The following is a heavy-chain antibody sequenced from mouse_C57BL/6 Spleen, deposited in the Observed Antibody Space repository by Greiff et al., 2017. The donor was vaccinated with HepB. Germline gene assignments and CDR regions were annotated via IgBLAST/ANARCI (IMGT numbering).Heavy chain of an antibody. J-gene: IGHJ4*01. Sequence: QVQLKESGPGILQSSQTLSLTCSFSGFSLSTSGMGVSWNRQPSGKGLEWLAHIYWDDDKRYNPSLKSRLTISKDTSRNQVFLKITSVDTADTATYYCARLYYGSFPHYAMDYWGQGTSVTVSS. CDR2: IYWDDDK. CDR1: GFSLSTSGMG. V-gene: IGHV8-12*01. D-gene: IGHD1-1*01. CDR3: ARLYYGSFPHYAMDY.